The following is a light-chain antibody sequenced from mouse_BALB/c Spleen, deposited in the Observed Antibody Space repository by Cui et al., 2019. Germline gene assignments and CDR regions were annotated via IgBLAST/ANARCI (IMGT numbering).Light chain of an antibody. CDR1: ENIYSY. V-gene: IGKV12-44*01. CDR2: NAK. Sequence: DIQMTQSPASLSASVGETVTITCRASENIYSYLAWYQQKQGKSPQLLVYNAKTLAEGVPSRFSGSGSGTQFSLKINSLQPEDFGSYYCQHHYGTFGGGTKLEIK. CDR3: QHHYGT. J-gene: IGKJ1*01.